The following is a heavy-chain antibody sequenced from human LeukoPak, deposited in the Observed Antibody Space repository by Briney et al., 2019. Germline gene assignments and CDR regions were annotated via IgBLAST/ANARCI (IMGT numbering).Heavy chain of an antibody. CDR1: GFTVSSHY. D-gene: IGHD3-3*01. CDR2: IYSDGNT. Sequence: TGGSLRLSCAASGFTVSSHYMTWVRQAPGKGLEYVSIIYSDGNTHYAASVKGRFTLSTDNSKNTLYIQMNSLRAEDTAVYYCARDPYYAESGDPWGQGTLVTVSS. V-gene: IGHV3-53*01. CDR3: ARDPYYAESGDP. J-gene: IGHJ5*02.